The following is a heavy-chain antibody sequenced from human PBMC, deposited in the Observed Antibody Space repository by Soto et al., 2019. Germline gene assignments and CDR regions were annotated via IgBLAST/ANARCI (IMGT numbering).Heavy chain of an antibody. CDR3: ARAHVMVVAGSTFDY. CDR1: GFTFYNYA. V-gene: IGHV4-38-2*01. CDR2: IYHGGTT. Sequence: PGGSLRLSCAASGFTFYNYAMNWVRQAPGKGLEWIASIYHGGTTFYNPSLKSRVTVSVDKVNNQFSLKLRSVTAADTAVYYCARAHVMVVAGSTFDYWGHGTLVTVSS. D-gene: IGHD6-19*01. J-gene: IGHJ4*01.